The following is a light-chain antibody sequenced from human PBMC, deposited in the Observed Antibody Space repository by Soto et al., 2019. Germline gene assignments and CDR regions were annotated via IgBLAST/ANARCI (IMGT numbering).Light chain of an antibody. J-gene: IGLJ3*02. CDR1: SSDVGDYDY. Sequence: QSALTQPRSVSVSPGQSVTISCTGTSSDVGDYDYVSWFQQHPGKAPKFMIYAITKRPSGVPDRFSGSKSGNTASLTISGLQAEDEADYYCCSYAGSYTWVFGGGTKVTVL. CDR3: CSYAGSYTWV. CDR2: AIT. V-gene: IGLV2-11*01.